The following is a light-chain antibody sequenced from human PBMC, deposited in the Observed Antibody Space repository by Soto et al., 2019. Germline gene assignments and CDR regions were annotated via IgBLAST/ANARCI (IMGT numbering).Light chain of an antibody. V-gene: IGKV1-5*03. Sequence: DIQMTQSPSTLPASVGDRVTITCRASQSISNHLNWYQQKPGKAPKLLIYKASSLESGVPSRFSGSGSGTEFTLTISSLQPDDFGTYYCQEYNSYWTFGQGTKVDIK. CDR1: QSISNH. CDR3: QEYNSYWT. J-gene: IGKJ1*01. CDR2: KAS.